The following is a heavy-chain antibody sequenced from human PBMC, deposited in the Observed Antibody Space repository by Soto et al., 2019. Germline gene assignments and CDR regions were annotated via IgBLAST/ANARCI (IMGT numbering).Heavy chain of an antibody. Sequence: QVQLVQSGAEVKVPVASLKVSCKASGYAFTSYYIHWVRQAPGQGLETMGIINPDGRSASYPQKVLGRVSLTRQTSTSTVYMEMSRLSSEDSATYYCARNTNVALTFHYFGMDVAARGTTVIVS. CDR2: INPDGRSA. CDR1: GYAFTSYY. V-gene: IGHV1-46*01. CDR3: ARNTNVALTFHYFGMDV. J-gene: IGHJ6*02.